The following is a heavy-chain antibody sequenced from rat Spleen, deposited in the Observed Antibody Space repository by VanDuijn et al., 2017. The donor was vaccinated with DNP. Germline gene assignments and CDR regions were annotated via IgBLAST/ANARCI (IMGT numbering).Heavy chain of an antibody. CDR2: ISYEGSST. J-gene: IGHJ2*01. CDR3: VRWNSGHFDY. Sequence: EVQLVESGGGLVQPGRSLKLSCAASGFTFSDYYMAWVRQAPKKGLEWVASISYEGSSTYYGDSVKGRFTISRDKAKSTLYLQMNSLRSEDMATYYCVRWNSGHFDYWGQGVMVTVSS. D-gene: IGHD4-3*01. V-gene: IGHV5-22*01. CDR1: GFTFSDYY.